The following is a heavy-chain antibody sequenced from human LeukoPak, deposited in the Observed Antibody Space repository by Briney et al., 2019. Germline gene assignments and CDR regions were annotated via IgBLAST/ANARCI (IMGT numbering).Heavy chain of an antibody. J-gene: IGHJ4*02. V-gene: IGHV1-69*13. CDR1: GGTVSSYA. CDR2: IIPIFGTA. D-gene: IGHD3-9*01. CDR3: ARSYYDILGAFDY. Sequence: SVKVSCKASGGTVSSYAISWVRQAPGQGLEWMGGIIPIFGTANYAQKFQGRVTITADESTSTAYMELSSLRSEDTAVYYCARSYYDILGAFDYWGQGTLVTVSS.